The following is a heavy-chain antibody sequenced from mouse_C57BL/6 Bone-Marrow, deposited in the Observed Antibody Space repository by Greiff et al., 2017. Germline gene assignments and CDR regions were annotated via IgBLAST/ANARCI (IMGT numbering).Heavy chain of an antibody. D-gene: IGHD2-3*01. V-gene: IGHV5-12*01. Sequence: DVHLVESGGGLVQPGGSLKLSCAASGFTFSDYYMYWVRQTPEKRLEWVAYISNGGGSTYYPDTVKGRFTISRDNAKNTLYLQMSRLKSEDTAMYYCARQRWSYFDYWGQGTTLTVSS. CDR2: ISNGGGST. J-gene: IGHJ2*01. CDR1: GFTFSDYY. CDR3: ARQRWSYFDY.